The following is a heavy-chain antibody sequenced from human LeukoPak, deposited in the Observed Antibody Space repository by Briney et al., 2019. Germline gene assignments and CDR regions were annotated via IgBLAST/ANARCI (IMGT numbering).Heavy chain of an antibody. D-gene: IGHD6-13*01. Sequence: PSETLSLTCTVSGGSISSSSYHWGWIRQPPGKGLEWIGSIYYSGSTYYNPSLESRVTISVDTSKNQFSLKLSSVTAADTAVYYCARDLIAAAGPGYYYGMDVWGQGTTVTVSS. V-gene: IGHV4-39*07. CDR1: GGSISSSSYH. CDR2: IYYSGST. J-gene: IGHJ6*02. CDR3: ARDLIAAAGPGYYYGMDV.